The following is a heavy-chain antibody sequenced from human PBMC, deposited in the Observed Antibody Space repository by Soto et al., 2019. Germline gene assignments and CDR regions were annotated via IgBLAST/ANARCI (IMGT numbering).Heavy chain of an antibody. CDR3: AGRISRDPWLDP. CDR1: VFCMTSFY. CDR2: VFHSGTT. V-gene: IGHV4-59*03. Sequence: SDTRSLTCTCSVFCMTSFYCSWILQPPGKGLEWIGYVFHSGTTNYNPSLKSRVIISVYTSNNQFSLRLNSVTAADTAVYYCAGRISRDPWLDPWGQGTLVTVSS. J-gene: IGHJ5*02.